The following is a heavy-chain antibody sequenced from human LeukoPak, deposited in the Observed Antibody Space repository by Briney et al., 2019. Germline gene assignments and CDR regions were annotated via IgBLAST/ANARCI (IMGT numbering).Heavy chain of an antibody. J-gene: IGHJ4*02. CDR3: ARALPSSWNYFDY. CDR1: GFGFSSCE. D-gene: IGHD6-13*01. V-gene: IGHV3-48*03. CDR2: ISSSGSTI. Sequence: PGGFLRLSCAASGFGFSSCEMNWVRQAPGKGLEWVSYISSSGSTIHYADSVKGRFTISRDNAKNSLYLQMNSLRAEDTAVYYCARALPSSWNYFDYWGQGTLVTVSS.